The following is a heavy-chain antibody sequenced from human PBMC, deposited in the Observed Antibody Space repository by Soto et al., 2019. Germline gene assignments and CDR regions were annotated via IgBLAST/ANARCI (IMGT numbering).Heavy chain of an antibody. CDR3: ARVGGYGDDAFDI. V-gene: IGHV1-2*04. D-gene: IGHD6-25*01. J-gene: IGHJ3*02. CDR2: INPNSGGT. CDR1: GYTFTGYY. Sequence: ASVKVSCKASGYTFTGYYMPWVRQAPGQGLEWMGWINPNSGGTNYAPKFQGWVTMTRDTSISTAYMELSRLRSDDTAVYYCARVGGYGDDAFDIWGQGTMVTVSS.